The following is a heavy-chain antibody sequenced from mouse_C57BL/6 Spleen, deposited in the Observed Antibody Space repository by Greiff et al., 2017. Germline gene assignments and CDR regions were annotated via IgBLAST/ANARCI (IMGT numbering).Heavy chain of an antibody. Sequence: VQLQQPGAELVRPGSSVKLSCKASGYTFTSYWMHWVKQRPIQGLEWIGNIDPSDSETHYNQKFKDKATLTIDKSSSTAYMQLSSLTSEDSAVYYCARLGVNTVASYYAMDYWGQGTSVTVSS. D-gene: IGHD1-1*01. CDR3: ARLGVNTVASYYAMDY. CDR2: IDPSDSET. J-gene: IGHJ4*01. CDR1: GYTFTSYW. V-gene: IGHV1-52*01.